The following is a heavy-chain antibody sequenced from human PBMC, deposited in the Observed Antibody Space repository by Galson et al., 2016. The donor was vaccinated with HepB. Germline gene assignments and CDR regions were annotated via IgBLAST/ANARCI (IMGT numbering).Heavy chain of an antibody. CDR3: ARDRAPLDS. J-gene: IGHJ5*01. Sequence: SLRLSCAASGFTFSSHSMNWVRQAPGKGLEWVSYISGSGTITHYADSVKGRLTISRDNAKNTLYLQMNSLREEDTAVYYCARDRAPLDSWGQGILVAGST. CDR2: ISGSGTIT. V-gene: IGHV3-48*02. CDR1: GFTFSSHS.